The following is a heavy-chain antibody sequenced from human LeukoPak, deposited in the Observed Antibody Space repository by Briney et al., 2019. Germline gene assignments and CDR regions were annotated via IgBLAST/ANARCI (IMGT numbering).Heavy chain of an antibody. CDR2: VNNDGSDT. D-gene: IGHD6-6*01. Sequence: QAGGSLRLSCTASGFTFTSYWMQWVRQAPGKGLVWISCVNNDGSDTKYADSVRGRFTISRDNAKNTVYLQMNSLRTEDTALYYCAKEEYSNSIAFDYWGQGTLVTVSS. CDR3: AKEEYSNSIAFDY. CDR1: GFTFTSYW. J-gene: IGHJ4*02. V-gene: IGHV3-74*03.